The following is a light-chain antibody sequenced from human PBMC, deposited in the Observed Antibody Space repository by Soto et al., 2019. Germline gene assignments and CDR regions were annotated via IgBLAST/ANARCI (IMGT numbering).Light chain of an antibody. V-gene: IGKV3-11*01. CDR3: QHRRNWPL. CDR1: QSVSSY. J-gene: IGKJ2*01. Sequence: EVVLTQSPATLSLSPGERATLSCRASQSVSSYLAWYQQKPGQAPRLLIYDASSRATGIPARFSGSGSGTDFALTISSLEPEDFAVYYCQHRRNWPLFGHGTKLEI. CDR2: DAS.